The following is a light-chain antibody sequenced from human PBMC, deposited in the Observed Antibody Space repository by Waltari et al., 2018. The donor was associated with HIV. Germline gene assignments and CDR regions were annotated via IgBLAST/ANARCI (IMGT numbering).Light chain of an antibody. CDR1: SSDVGGYNF. V-gene: IGLV2-11*02. CDR3: CSYTGSYTWV. Sequence: QSALTQPRSVSGSPGQSVTISCTGTSSDVGGYNFVSGYQQHPGKAPNLVIYDVSKWPSGVPDRFSGSKSGNTASLTISGLQAEDEADYYCCSYTGSYTWVFGGGTELTVL. CDR2: DVS. J-gene: IGLJ3*02.